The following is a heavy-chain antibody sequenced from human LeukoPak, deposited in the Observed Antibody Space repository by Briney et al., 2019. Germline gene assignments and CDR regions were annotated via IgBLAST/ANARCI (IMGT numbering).Heavy chain of an antibody. D-gene: IGHD6-19*01. V-gene: IGHV7-4-1*02. J-gene: IGHJ4*02. CDR3: ARDLRIAVAGTQVPDFDY. CDR1: GYTFTSYG. Sequence: GASVKVSCKASGYTFTSYGISWVRQAPGQGLEWMGWINTNTGNPTYAQGFTGRFVFSLDTSVSTAYLQISSLKAEDTAVYYCARDLRIAVAGTQVPDFDYWGQGTLVTVSS. CDR2: INTNTGNP.